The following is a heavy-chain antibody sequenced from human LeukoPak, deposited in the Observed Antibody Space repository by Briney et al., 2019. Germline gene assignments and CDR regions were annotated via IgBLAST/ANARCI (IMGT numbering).Heavy chain of an antibody. J-gene: IGHJ4*02. Sequence: ASVKVSCKASGYTFISYGISWVRQAPGQGLEWMGWISAYNGNTNYAQKLQGRVTMTTDTSTSTAYMELRSLRSDDTAVYYCARGTPLGIVGSDFDYWGQGTLVTVSS. D-gene: IGHD1-26*01. V-gene: IGHV1-18*01. CDR1: GYTFISYG. CDR2: ISAYNGNT. CDR3: ARGTPLGIVGSDFDY.